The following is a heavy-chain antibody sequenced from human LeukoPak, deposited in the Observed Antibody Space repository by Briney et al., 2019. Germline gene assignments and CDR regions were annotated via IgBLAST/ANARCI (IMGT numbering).Heavy chain of an antibody. D-gene: IGHD1-26*01. CDR3: AKDRLGAMMYFDF. V-gene: IGHV3-9*01. CDR2: ISWNSGSI. J-gene: IGHJ4*02. Sequence: GGSLRLSCAASGFTFDDYAMHWVRQAPGKGLEWVSGISWNSGSIGYADSVKGRVTISRDNSKNTLYLQVNSLRVEDTAVYYCAKDRLGAMMYFDFWGQGTLVTVSS. CDR1: GFTFDDYA.